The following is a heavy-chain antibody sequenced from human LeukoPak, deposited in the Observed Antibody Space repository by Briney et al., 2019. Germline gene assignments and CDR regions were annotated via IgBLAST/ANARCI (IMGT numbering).Heavy chain of an antibody. D-gene: IGHD3-10*01. CDR2: ISYDGSNK. CDR1: GFTFSSYG. J-gene: IGHJ6*02. CDR3: AKDYYGSGSYFWRSDYYYGMDV. V-gene: IGHV3-30*18. Sequence: GRSLRLSCAASGFTFSSYGMHWVRQAPGKGLEWVAVISYDGSNKYYADSVKGRFTISRDNSKNTLHLQMNSLRAEDTAVYYCAKDYYGSGSYFWRSDYYYGMDVWGQGTTVTVSS.